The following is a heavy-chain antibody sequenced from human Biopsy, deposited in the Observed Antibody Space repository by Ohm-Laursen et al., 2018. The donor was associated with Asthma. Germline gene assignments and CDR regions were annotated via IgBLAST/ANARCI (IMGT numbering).Heavy chain of an antibody. CDR2: IMTVFGTT. J-gene: IGHJ6*02. V-gene: IGHV1-69*13. CDR3: ARCQVGYSSGWSLLLKKIYYSGMDV. D-gene: IGHD6-19*01. Sequence: ASVKVSCKAPGGTLSNFAISWVRQAPGQGLEWLGGIMTVFGTTNSAQKFQGRVTITADESTSTAYMEVTSLRSEDTAIYYCARCQVGYSSGWSLLLKKIYYSGMDVWGQGTAVTVSS. CDR1: GGTLSNFA.